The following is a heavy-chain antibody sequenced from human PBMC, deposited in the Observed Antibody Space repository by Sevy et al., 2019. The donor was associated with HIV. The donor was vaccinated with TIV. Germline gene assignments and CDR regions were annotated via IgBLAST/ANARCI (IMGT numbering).Heavy chain of an antibody. CDR2: FKSKIQGGKK. V-gene: IGHV3-49*04. CDR1: GFIFGDYG. CDR3: TRWSGSQSIFDY. Sequence: GGSLRLSCTASGFIFGDYGMSWVRQAPGKGLEWIAFFKSKIQGGKKENAASVKGRFTISRDDSKNIVYLQMSNLKTEDTAVYYCTRWSGSQSIFDYWGQGTLVTVSS. J-gene: IGHJ4*02. D-gene: IGHD1-26*01.